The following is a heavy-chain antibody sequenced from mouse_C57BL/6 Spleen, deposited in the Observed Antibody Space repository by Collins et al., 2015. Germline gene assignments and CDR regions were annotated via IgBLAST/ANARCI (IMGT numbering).Heavy chain of an antibody. J-gene: IGHJ2*01. CDR3: ARKDDYLDY. Sequence: DVQLQESGPGLVKPSQSLSLTCSVTGYSITSGYYWNWIRQFPGNKLEWMGYISYDGSNNYNPSLKNRISITRDTSKNQFFLKLNSVTTEDTATYYCARKDDYLDYWGQGTTLTVSS. V-gene: IGHV3-6*01. CDR2: ISYDGSN. CDR1: GYSITSGYY. D-gene: IGHD2-3*01.